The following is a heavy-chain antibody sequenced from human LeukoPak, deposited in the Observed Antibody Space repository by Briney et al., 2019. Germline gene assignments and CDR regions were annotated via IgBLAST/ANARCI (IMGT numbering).Heavy chain of an antibody. CDR1: GFTFSNYW. CDR2: IKEDGSGK. J-gene: IGHJ4*02. D-gene: IGHD2-21*02. Sequence: PGGSLRLSCAASGFTFSNYWMTWVRQAPGKGLEWVANIKEDGSGKYYVDSVRGRFTISRDNAKNSLYLQMNSLRAEDTAVYYCARDAGDSYYAYWGQGTLVTVSS. V-gene: IGHV3-7*01. CDR3: ARDAGDSYYAY.